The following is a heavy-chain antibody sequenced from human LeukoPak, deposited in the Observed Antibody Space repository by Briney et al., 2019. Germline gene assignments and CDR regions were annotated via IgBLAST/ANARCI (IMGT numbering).Heavy chain of an antibody. CDR2: ISSSGSTI. J-gene: IGHJ6*03. D-gene: IGHD2-15*01. Sequence: GGSLRLSCAASGFTFSDYYMSWIRQASGKGLEWVSYISSSGSTIYYADSVKGRFTISRDNAKNSLYLQMNSLRAEDTAVYYCARDIPTYCSGGSCYSGGYMDVWGKGTTVTISS. V-gene: IGHV3-11*04. CDR1: GFTFSDYY. CDR3: ARDIPTYCSGGSCYSGGYMDV.